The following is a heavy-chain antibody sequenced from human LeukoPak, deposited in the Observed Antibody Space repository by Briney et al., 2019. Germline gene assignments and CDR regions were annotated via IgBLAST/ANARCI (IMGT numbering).Heavy chain of an antibody. V-gene: IGHV3-48*03. J-gene: IGHJ4*02. CDR3: ARERPEIDY. Sequence: GGSLRLSCAASGFTFSSYEMNWVRQAPGKGLEWVSYISSSGSTIYYADSVKGRFTISRDNAKNSLYLQMNSLRAEDTAVYYCARERPEIDYWGQGTLVTVSS. CDR2: ISSSGSTI. CDR1: GFTFSSYE.